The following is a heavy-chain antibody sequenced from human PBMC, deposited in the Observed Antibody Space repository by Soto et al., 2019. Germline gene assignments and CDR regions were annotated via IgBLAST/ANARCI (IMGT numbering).Heavy chain of an antibody. J-gene: IGHJ5*02. V-gene: IGHV3-30-3*01. Sequence: QVQLVESGGGVVQPGRSLRLSCAASGFTFSNYAMHWVRQAPGKGLEWVSVISYDGSSKTYGDSVKGRFTISRDNSKSTLYLQMTSLRPEKTAVYDCARGQQASLRDLVADGFEPRGQGTLLTVSS. CDR1: GFTFSNYA. CDR3: ARGQQASLRDLVADGFEP. D-gene: IGHD2-21*02. CDR2: ISYDGSSK.